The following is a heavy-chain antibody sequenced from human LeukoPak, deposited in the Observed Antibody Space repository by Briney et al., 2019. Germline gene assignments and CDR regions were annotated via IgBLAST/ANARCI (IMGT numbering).Heavy chain of an antibody. CDR3: ARASYDDYHFDY. CDR2: IYYSGST. J-gene: IGHJ4*02. V-gene: IGHV4-59*01. D-gene: IGHD4-17*01. Sequence: SETLSLTCTVSGGSISSYYWSWIRQPPGKGLEWIGYIYYSGSTNYNPSLKSRVTISVDTSKNQFSLKLSSVTAADTAVYYCARASYDDYHFDYWGQGTLVTVSS. CDR1: GGSISSYY.